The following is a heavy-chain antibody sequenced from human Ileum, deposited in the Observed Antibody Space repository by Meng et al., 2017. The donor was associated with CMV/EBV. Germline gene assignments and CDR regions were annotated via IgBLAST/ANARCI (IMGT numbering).Heavy chain of an antibody. J-gene: IGHJ4*02. CDR1: GGSFSGYY. CDR2: INHLGNT. V-gene: IGHV4-34*01. Sequence: SVTLSLTCAVHGGSFSGYYWGWIRQPPGKGLEWIGEINHLGNTNYNPSLKSRVTISVDTSKNQFSLKLNSVTAADTAVYYCVRGQDIVIVRYFDDWGQRTLVTVSS. D-gene: IGHD2-2*01. CDR3: VRGQDIVIVRYFDD.